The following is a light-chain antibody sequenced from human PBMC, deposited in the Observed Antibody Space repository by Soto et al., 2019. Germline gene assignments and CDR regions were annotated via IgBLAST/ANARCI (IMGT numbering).Light chain of an antibody. Sequence: EIEVTQSPATLSLSPGEGATLSCRTSQSVGSYLAWYQKKPGQAPRLLIYDASNRATGIPARFSGGGSGRDFTLTISSREPEDFAVYYCQQRSNWPPLTFGGGTKVEI. J-gene: IGKJ4*01. CDR3: QQRSNWPPLT. V-gene: IGKV3-11*02. CDR1: QSVGSY. CDR2: DAS.